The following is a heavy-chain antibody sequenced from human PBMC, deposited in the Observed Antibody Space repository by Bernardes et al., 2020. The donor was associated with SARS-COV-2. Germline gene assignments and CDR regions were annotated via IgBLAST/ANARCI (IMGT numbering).Heavy chain of an antibody. Sequence: GGSLRLSCAASGFTFSNAWMNWVRQAPGNGLEWVGHIKRKTDGGTTDYAAPVKGRFTISGDDSKNTMYLQMNSLKTEDTAVYYCTTGAEIYYDSSGFSYYFDFWGQGTLVTVSS. V-gene: IGHV3-15*07. CDR3: TTGAEIYYDSSGFSYYFDF. CDR2: IKRKTDGGTT. CDR1: GFTFSNAW. J-gene: IGHJ4*02. D-gene: IGHD3-22*01.